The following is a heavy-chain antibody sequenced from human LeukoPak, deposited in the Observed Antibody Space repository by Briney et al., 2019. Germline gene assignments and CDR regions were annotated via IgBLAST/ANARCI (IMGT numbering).Heavy chain of an antibody. CDR3: AASTGFECWFDP. CDR1: GGTFSSYA. D-gene: IGHD1-26*01. CDR2: IIPIFGTA. J-gene: IGHJ5*02. Sequence: ASVKVSCXASGGTFSSYAISWVRQARGQGLEWMGRIIPIFGTANYAQKFQGRVTITTDESTSTAYMELSSLRSEDTAVYYCAASTGFECWFDPWGQGTLVTVSS. V-gene: IGHV1-69*05.